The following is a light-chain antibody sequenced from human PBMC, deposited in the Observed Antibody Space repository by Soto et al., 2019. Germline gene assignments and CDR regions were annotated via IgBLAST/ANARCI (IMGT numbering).Light chain of an antibody. CDR3: RAWKSSSDHYG. J-gene: IGLJ7*01. CDR2: NDK. V-gene: IGLV3-21*02. CDR1: NVGTES. Sequence: YALTLLLTASLAPGQTARINSGGYNVGTESVYWHQQKPGQAPVMVVYNDKARPSGIPKRYPGSNSGNTATLTISRAEGGHEAEYYCRAWKSSSDHYGFGCGTQLTVL.